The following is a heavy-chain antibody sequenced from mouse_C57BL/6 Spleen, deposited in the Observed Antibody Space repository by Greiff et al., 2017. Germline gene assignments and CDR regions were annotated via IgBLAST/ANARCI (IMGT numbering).Heavy chain of an antibody. D-gene: IGHD1-1*01. J-gene: IGHJ2*01. Sequence: VQLQQSGAELVKPGASVKLSCKASGYTFTSYWMHWVKQRPGQGLEWIGMIHPNSGSTNYNEKFKSKATLTVDKSSSTAYMQLSSLTSEDSAVYYCARSDYYGSSRGYWGQGTTLTVSS. CDR2: IHPNSGST. CDR3: ARSDYYGSSRGY. V-gene: IGHV1-64*01. CDR1: GYTFTSYW.